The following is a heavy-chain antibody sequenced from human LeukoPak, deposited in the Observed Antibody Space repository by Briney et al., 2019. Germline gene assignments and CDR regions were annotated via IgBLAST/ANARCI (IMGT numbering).Heavy chain of an antibody. CDR1: GFTFSNSA. CDR2: IGVAGGNT. V-gene: IGHV1-58*02. Sequence: GASVKVSCKASGFTFSNSAIQWVRQARGQGLEWIGWIGVAGGNTNYAQTLQGRITITRDMSTSTAYMELTSLRSDDTAVYYCAAEIYGGNTDCCTFDFWGPGTPVTVSS. D-gene: IGHD4-23*01. CDR3: AAEIYGGNTDCCTFDF. J-gene: IGHJ3*01.